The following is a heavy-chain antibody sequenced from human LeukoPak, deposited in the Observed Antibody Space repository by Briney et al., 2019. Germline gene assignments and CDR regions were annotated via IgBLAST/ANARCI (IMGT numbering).Heavy chain of an antibody. D-gene: IGHD3-3*01. Sequence: SETLSLTCTVSGGSISSYYWSWIRQPPGKGLEWIGYIYYSGSTYYNPSLKSRVTISVDTSKNQFSLKLSSVTAADTAVYYCARGSSLGSGYYAHDAFDIWGQGTMVTVSS. V-gene: IGHV4-59*08. CDR1: GGSISSYY. J-gene: IGHJ3*02. CDR2: IYYSGST. CDR3: ARGSSLGSGYYAHDAFDI.